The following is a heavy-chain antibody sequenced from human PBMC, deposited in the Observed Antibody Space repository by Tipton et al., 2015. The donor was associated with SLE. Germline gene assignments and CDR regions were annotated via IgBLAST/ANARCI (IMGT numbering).Heavy chain of an antibody. CDR3: ARGFLGMKAAQYYFDY. D-gene: IGHD6-25*01. V-gene: IGHV3-74*01. Sequence: GSLRLSCAASGFTFSNFWMHWVRQAPGKGLVWVSRIYTDGSRIHYADSVKGRFTISRDNAKNTLYLQMNSLRAEDTAVYYCARGFLGMKAAQYYFDYWGQGTLVTVSS. CDR1: GFTFSNFW. J-gene: IGHJ4*02. CDR2: IYTDGSRI.